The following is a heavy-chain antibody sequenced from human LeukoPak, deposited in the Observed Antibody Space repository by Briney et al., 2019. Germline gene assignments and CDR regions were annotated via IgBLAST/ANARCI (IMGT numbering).Heavy chain of an antibody. CDR1: GGSFGNFA. CDR2: IIPILGIPA. V-gene: IGHV1-69*04. CDR3: AREGPGTPGVFDY. D-gene: IGHD1-1*01. J-gene: IGHJ4*02. Sequence: ASVKVSCKASGGSFGNFAISWVRQAPGQGLEWVGRIIPILGIPATYAQNFQGRVTITADKYTSISYVDLISLTSDDTAVYYCAREGPGTPGVFDYWGQGTLVTVSS.